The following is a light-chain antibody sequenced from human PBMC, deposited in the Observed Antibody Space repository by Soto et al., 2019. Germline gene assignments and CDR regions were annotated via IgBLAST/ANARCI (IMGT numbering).Light chain of an antibody. Sequence: QSVLTQSPSASGSPGQSVTISCTGTSSDIGGYNSVSWYQQHPGKAPKVMIYDVTKRPSGVPDRFSGSKSGNTASLTVSALQAEDEADYYFISFTDGTNLVFGTGIKVTVL. CDR2: DVT. V-gene: IGLV2-8*01. CDR1: SSDIGGYNS. J-gene: IGLJ1*01. CDR3: ISFTDGTNLV.